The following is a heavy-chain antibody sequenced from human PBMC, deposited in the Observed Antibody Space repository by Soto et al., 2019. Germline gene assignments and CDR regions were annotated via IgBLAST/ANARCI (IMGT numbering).Heavy chain of an antibody. D-gene: IGHD1-20*01. Sequence: QVQLVQSGAEVKKPGSSVKVSCKASGGTLLRYTISWVRQAPGQGLEWMGGIIPIFGIANYAQKFQGRVTITADESTGVAYMELSSLRSEDMAVYYCAGGEGETGIENVWGQGTTFTVSS. V-gene: IGHV1-69*01. CDR2: IIPIFGIA. CDR3: AGGEGETGIENV. J-gene: IGHJ6*02. CDR1: GGTLLRYT.